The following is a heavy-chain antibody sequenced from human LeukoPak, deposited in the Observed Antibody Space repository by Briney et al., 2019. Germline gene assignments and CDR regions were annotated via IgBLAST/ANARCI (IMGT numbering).Heavy chain of an antibody. CDR3: ARHGITMIVVANDAFDI. Sequence: SETLSLTCTVSGGSISSSSYYWGWIRQPPGKGLEWIGSIYDSGSTYYNPSLKSRVTISVDTSKNQFSLKLSSVTAADTAVYYCARHGITMIVVANDAFDIWGQGTMVTVSS. CDR1: GGSISSSSYY. D-gene: IGHD3-22*01. J-gene: IGHJ3*02. CDR2: IYDSGST. V-gene: IGHV4-39*01.